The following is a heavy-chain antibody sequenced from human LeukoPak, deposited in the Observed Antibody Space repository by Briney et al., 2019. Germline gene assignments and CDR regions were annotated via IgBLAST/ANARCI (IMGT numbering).Heavy chain of an antibody. Sequence: SVKVSCKASGDIFSNYCISWVRQAPGQGLEWMARIIPILNILNYAQKFQGRLTISADKPTSTAYMEVSSLTSEDTAVYYCARDPDDLLSGGSYYDNGMDVWGQGTTVTVSS. D-gene: IGHD3-3*01. CDR2: IIPILNIL. J-gene: IGHJ6*02. CDR1: GDIFSNYC. V-gene: IGHV1-69*04. CDR3: ARDPDDLLSGGSYYDNGMDV.